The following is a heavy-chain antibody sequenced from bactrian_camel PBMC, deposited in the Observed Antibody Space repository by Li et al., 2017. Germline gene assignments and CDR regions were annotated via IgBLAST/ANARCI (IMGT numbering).Heavy chain of an antibody. CDR3: AAQLHVFGRGVRRAAEMDY. J-gene: IGHJ4*01. CDR2: ISSTGGVT. V-gene: IGHV3S1*01. D-gene: IGHD1*01. CDR1: SSYSRAC. Sequence: VQLVESGGGSVETGGSLNLTCSAHSSYSRACMGWFRQAPGKEREGVAGISSTGGVTYYHDSVKGRAAIHEVQGAVWLEMAGVKSEDTAMYYCAAQLHVFGRGVRRAAEMDYWGQGTQVTVS.